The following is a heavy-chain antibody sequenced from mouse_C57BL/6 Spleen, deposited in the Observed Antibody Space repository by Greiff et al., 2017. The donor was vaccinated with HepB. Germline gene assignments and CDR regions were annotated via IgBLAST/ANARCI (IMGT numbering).Heavy chain of an antibody. CDR1: GYTFTDHT. Sequence: VQLQESDAELVKPGASVKISCKVSGYTFTDHTIHWMKQRPEQGLEWIGYIYPRDGSTKYNEKFKGKATLTADKSSSTAYMQLNSLTSEDSAVYFCARDNYGSSPPYWYFDVWGTGTTVTVSS. J-gene: IGHJ1*03. D-gene: IGHD1-1*01. CDR3: ARDNYGSSPPYWYFDV. CDR2: IYPRDGST. V-gene: IGHV1-78*01.